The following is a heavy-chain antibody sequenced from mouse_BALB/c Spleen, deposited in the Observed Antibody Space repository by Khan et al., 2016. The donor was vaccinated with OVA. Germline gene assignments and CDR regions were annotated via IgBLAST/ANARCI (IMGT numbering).Heavy chain of an antibody. J-gene: IGHJ4*01. CDR3: ARDGSRYNYAMDY. V-gene: IGHV3-2*02. D-gene: IGHD2-3*01. CDR1: GYSITSDYA. Sequence: EVQLQQSGPGLVKPSQSLSLTCTVTGYSITSDYAWNWIRQFPGNQLELMGYISYSGSTNYNPSLKSRISITRDTSKNPSFLQLNSVTTEDTATYYCARDGSRYNYAMDYWGQGTSVTVSS. CDR2: ISYSGST.